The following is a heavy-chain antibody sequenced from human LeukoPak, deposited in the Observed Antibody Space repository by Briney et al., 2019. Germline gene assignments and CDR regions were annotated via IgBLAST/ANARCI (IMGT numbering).Heavy chain of an antibody. CDR3: ARDFGESRFSSSWYVNQGTFDY. V-gene: IGHV3-30*03. CDR2: ISYDGSNK. CDR1: GFTFSSYG. D-gene: IGHD6-13*01. J-gene: IGHJ4*02. Sequence: QPGRSLRLSCAASGFTFSSYGMHWVRQAPGKGLEWVAVISYDGSNKYYADSVKGRFTISRDNSKNTLYLQMNSLRAEDTAVYYCARDFGESRFSSSWYVNQGTFDYWGQGTLVTVSS.